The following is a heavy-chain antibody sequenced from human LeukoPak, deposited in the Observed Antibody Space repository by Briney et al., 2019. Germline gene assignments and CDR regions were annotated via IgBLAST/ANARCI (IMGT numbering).Heavy chain of an antibody. CDR1: GFTFSAYT. J-gene: IGHJ5*02. D-gene: IGHD3-16*01. CDR3: AKAVKGGFDP. Sequence: GGSLRLSCEASGFTFSAYTMSWVRQAPGKGLEWVSSISSSGGSTDYADSVKGRFTISRDNSKNTLYLQMNSLRAEDTAVYYCAKAVKGGFDPWGQGALVTVSS. CDR2: ISSSGGST. V-gene: IGHV3-23*01.